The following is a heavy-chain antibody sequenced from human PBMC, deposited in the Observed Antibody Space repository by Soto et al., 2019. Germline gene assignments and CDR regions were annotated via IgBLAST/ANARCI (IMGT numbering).Heavy chain of an antibody. CDR2: ISARSEST. Sequence: EVQLLESGGGLVQPGGSLRVSCAASGFTFSNYPMTWVRQAPGKGLERVSAISARSESTYYADSVKGRFTISRDNSKNTLYLQMNSLSAEDTAVYFCAKVAVVTTTDYYCDYWGQGTLVTVSS. D-gene: IGHD2-21*02. CDR3: AKVAVVTTTDYYCDY. V-gene: IGHV3-23*01. J-gene: IGHJ4*02. CDR1: GFTFSNYP.